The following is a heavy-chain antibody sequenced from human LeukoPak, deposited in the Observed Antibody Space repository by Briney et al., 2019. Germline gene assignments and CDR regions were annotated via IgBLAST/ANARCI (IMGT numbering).Heavy chain of an antibody. J-gene: IGHJ4*02. Sequence: SETLSLTCTVSGGSISSYYWSWIRQPPGKGLEWIGSLHYSGSTNYNPSLKSRVTISVDTSKNQFSLQLSSATAADTAVYYCASGPGVEYPFDYWGQGTLVTVSS. V-gene: IGHV4-59*01. CDR3: ASGPGVEYPFDY. CDR1: GGSISSYY. D-gene: IGHD2-2*01. CDR2: LHYSGST.